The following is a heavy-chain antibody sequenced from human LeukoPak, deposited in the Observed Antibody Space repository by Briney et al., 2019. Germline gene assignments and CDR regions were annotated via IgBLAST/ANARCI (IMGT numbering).Heavy chain of an antibody. J-gene: IGHJ3*02. V-gene: IGHV3-21*01. CDR2: ISSSSSYI. D-gene: IGHD3-10*01. Sequence: GGSLRLSCAASGFAFSSYSMNWVRQAPGKGLEWVSSISSSSSYIYYADSVKGRFTISRDNAKNSLYLQMNSLRAEDTAVYYCARARSKLWFGEPQGDAFDIWGQGTMVTVSS. CDR1: GFAFSSYS. CDR3: ARARSKLWFGEPQGDAFDI.